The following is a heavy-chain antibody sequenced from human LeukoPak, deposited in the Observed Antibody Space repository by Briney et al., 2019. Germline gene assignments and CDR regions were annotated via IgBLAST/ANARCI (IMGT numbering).Heavy chain of an antibody. V-gene: IGHV4-39*01. J-gene: IGHJ4*02. CDR1: GGSISSSSYY. CDR3: ARNYGGNGFDS. D-gene: IGHD4-23*01. CDR2: IYYSGST. Sequence: SETLSLTCTVSGGSISSSSYYWGWIRQPPGKGLEWIGSIYYSGSTYYNPSLKSRVTISVDTSKNQFSLKLSSVTAADTAVYYCARNYGGNGFDSWGQGTLVTVSS.